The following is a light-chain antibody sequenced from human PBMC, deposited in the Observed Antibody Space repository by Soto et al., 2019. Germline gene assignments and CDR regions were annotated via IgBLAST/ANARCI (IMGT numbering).Light chain of an antibody. CDR2: DAV. CDR3: HQYGSSLGT. CDR1: QSVTGTN. V-gene: IGKV3-20*01. J-gene: IGKJ2*01. Sequence: IVLTQSPVTLSLSPGEGATLSCRASQSVTGTNLAWYQQRAGQAPRLLIYDAVRRATGIPDRFNGSGSGTDFTLTISRLEPEDFAVYYCHQYGSSLGTFGQGTKVEV.